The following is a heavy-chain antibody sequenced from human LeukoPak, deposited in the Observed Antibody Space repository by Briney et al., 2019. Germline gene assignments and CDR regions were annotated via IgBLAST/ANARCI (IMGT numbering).Heavy chain of an antibody. Sequence: ASVKVSCKAPGYTFTGYYMRWVRQAPGQGLEWMGWINPNSGGTNYAQKFQGRVTMTRDTSISTAYMELSRLRSDDTAVYYCARVPAAVAATLWFDPWGQGTLVTVSS. CDR3: ARVPAAVAATLWFDP. V-gene: IGHV1-2*02. D-gene: IGHD2-15*01. J-gene: IGHJ5*02. CDR2: INPNSGGT. CDR1: GYTFTGYY.